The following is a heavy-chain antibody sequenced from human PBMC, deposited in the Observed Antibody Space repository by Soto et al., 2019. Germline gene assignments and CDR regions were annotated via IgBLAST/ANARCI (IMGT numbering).Heavy chain of an antibody. CDR2: INPKNGGT. Sequence: QVQLVQPATDVKKPGASVKVSCRAAGYTFTANYFHWVRQAPGQGLEWMGWINPKNGGTTVAQKFQDXGTTTXXTYINPAYMELSTRTSEDTAIYYCARGVGSSWLDPWGQGTLVTVSS. CDR3: ARGVGSSWLDP. J-gene: IGHJ5*02. CDR1: GYTFTANY. V-gene: IGHV1-2*02. D-gene: IGHD6-13*01.